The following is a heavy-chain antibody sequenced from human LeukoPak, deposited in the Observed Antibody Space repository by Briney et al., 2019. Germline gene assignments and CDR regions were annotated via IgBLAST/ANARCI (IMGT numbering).Heavy chain of an antibody. V-gene: IGHV4-59*01. D-gene: IGHD2-15*01. CDR3: ARGGGCSGGSCYRLLRPGTGGWFDP. J-gene: IGHJ5*02. CDR2: IYYSGST. Sequence: PSGTLSLTCTVSGGSISSYYWSWIRQPPGKGLEWIGYIYYSGSTNYNPSLKSRVTISVDTSKNQFSLKLSSVTAADTAVYYCARGGGCSGGSCYRLLRPGTGGWFDPWGQGTLVTVSS. CDR1: GGSISSYY.